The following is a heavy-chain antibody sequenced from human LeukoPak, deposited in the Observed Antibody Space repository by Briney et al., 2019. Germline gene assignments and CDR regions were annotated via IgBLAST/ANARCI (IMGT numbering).Heavy chain of an antibody. Sequence: PGGSLRLSCAASGFTFSSYGMHWVRQAPGKGLEWVAFIRYDGSNKYYADSVKGRFTISRDNAKNSLYLQMNSLRAEDTAVYYCARDWENQDIVVVPAAKPEHWGQGTLVTVSS. D-gene: IGHD2-2*01. V-gene: IGHV3-30*02. CDR2: IRYDGSNK. CDR3: ARDWENQDIVVVPAAKPEH. J-gene: IGHJ1*01. CDR1: GFTFSSYG.